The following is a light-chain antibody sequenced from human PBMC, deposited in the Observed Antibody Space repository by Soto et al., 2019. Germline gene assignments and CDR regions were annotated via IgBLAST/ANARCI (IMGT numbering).Light chain of an antibody. CDR3: QQYNSYSPT. J-gene: IGKJ1*01. CDR1: QTVSSW. Sequence: DIQMTQSPSTLSASVGDRVTITCRASQTVSSWLAWYQQKPGKAPKLLIYDVSSLESGVPSRFSGSGSGTDFTLTISSLHPDDFATYYCQQYNSYSPTFGQGTKV. V-gene: IGKV1-5*01. CDR2: DVS.